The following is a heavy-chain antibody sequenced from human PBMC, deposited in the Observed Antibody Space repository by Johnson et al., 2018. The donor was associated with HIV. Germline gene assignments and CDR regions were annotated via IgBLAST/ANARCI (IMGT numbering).Heavy chain of an antibody. CDR2: INWNGGST. J-gene: IGHJ3*02. CDR1: GFTFGSYV. CDR3: ARDRRQFLEWLSDAFDI. Sequence: VQLVESGGGLVQPGGSLRLSCAASGFTFGSYVMSWVRQAPGKGLEWVSGINWNGGSTGYADSVKGRFTISRDNAKNSLYLQMSSLRVADTAVYYCARDRRQFLEWLSDAFDIWGQGTMVTVSS. V-gene: IGHV3-20*04. D-gene: IGHD3-3*01.